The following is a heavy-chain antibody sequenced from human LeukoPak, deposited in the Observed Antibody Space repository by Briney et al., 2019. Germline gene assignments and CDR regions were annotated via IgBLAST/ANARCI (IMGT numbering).Heavy chain of an antibody. J-gene: IGHJ3*02. CDR3: ARDYSDYVGAFDI. V-gene: IGHV5-51*01. Sequence: GESLKISCKCSGYSFTSYWIGWVRQMPGKGLEWRGIIYPGDSDTRYSPSLQGQVTISADKSISTAYLQWSSLKASDTAMYYCARDYSDYVGAFDIWGQGTMVTVSS. CDR1: GYSFTSYW. D-gene: IGHD4-11*01. CDR2: IYPGDSDT.